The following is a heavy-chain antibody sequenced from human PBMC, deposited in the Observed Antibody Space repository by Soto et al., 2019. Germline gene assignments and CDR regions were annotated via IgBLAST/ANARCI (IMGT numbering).Heavy chain of an antibody. D-gene: IGHD3-10*01. CDR3: AIASVTRIRGEPPAH. V-gene: IGHV3-23*01. CDR2: ISGSGGST. J-gene: IGHJ4*02. Sequence: EVQLLESGGGLVQPGGSLRLSCAASGFTFSSYAMSWVRQAPGKGLEWVSAISGSGGSTYYADSVKGRFTISRDNSKNTLYLQMHSLGVDDTAIYYCAIASVTRIRGEPPAHWGQGTLVTVSS. CDR1: GFTFSSYA.